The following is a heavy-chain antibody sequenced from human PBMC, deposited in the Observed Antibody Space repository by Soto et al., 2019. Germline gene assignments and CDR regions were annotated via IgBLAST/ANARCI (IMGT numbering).Heavy chain of an antibody. CDR2: ISLYSDGT. D-gene: IGHD2-2*01. Sequence: QVQLVQSGGEVKRPGASVKVSCKTSGYTFSNYGITWVRQAPGQPLEWLGWISLYSDGTNYAQKFQRRVSMTTDTSTTTAYMELRSLRSDDTAVYYCARVVPGAAAWFGPLGQGTLVTVSS. CDR1: GYTFSNYG. J-gene: IGHJ5*02. CDR3: ARVVPGAAAWFGP. V-gene: IGHV1-18*01.